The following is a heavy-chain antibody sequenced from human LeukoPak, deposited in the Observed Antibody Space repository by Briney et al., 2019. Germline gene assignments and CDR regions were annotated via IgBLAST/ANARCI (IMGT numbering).Heavy chain of an antibody. CDR2: ISYDGSNK. Sequence: GGSLRLSCAASGFTFSSYAMPWVRRAPGKGLEWVAVISYDGSNKYYADSVKGRFTISRDNSKNTLYLQMNSLRAEDTAVYYCARDRQWELLGYFDYWGQGTLVTVSS. J-gene: IGHJ4*02. CDR1: GFTFSSYA. CDR3: ARDRQWELLGYFDY. V-gene: IGHV3-30-3*01. D-gene: IGHD1-26*01.